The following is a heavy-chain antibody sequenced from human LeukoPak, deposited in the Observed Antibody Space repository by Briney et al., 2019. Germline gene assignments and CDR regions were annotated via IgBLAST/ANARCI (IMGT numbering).Heavy chain of an antibody. D-gene: IGHD3/OR15-3a*01. CDR1: GFTFSSYA. CDR2: ISYDGSNK. CDR3: ARGHFGLDY. Sequence: PGGSLRLSCAASGFTFSSYAMHWVRQAPGKGLEWVAVISYDGSNKYYADSVKGRFTISRDNSKNTLYLQMNSLRAEDTAVYYCARGHFGLDYWGQGTLVTVSS. V-gene: IGHV3-30-3*01. J-gene: IGHJ4*02.